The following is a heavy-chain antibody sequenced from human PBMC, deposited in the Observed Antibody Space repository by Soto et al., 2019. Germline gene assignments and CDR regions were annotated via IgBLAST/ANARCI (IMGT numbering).Heavy chain of an antibody. CDR2: IYPGDSDT. V-gene: IGHV5-51*01. D-gene: IGHD3-9*01. CDR1: GYSFTSLC. Sequence: PGHSLKISGKGFGYSFTSLCIGRVRQMPGKGLECMGIIYPGDSDTRYSPSFQGQATISADKSVSTAYLQWSSLKASDTAMYYCARHSRYFDPRAGMDVWGQGTTVTVSS. CDR3: ARHSRYFDPRAGMDV. J-gene: IGHJ6*02.